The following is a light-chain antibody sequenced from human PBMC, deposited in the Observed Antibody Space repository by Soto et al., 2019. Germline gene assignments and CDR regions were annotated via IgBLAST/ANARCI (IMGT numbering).Light chain of an antibody. Sequence: QSALTQPASVSGSPGQSITMSCTGTSSDVGSYNLVSWYQQHPGKAPKLMIYEGNKRPSGVSNRFSGSKSGNTASLTISGLQAEDEADYYCCSYAGSSTVFGTGTKLTVL. CDR2: EGN. V-gene: IGLV2-23*03. J-gene: IGLJ1*01. CDR1: SSDVGSYNL. CDR3: CSYAGSSTV.